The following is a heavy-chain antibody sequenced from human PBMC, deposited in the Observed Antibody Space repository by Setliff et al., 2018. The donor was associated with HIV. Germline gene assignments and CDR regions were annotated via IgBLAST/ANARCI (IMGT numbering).Heavy chain of an antibody. CDR3: VRERRRSPLSYGLDV. CDR2: IYDHGRT. J-gene: IGHJ6*02. CDR1: GGSISSGSYY. V-gene: IGHV4-61*02. Sequence: PSETLSLTCTVSGGSISSGSYYWSWIRQPAGKGLEWIGRIYDHGRTLFNPALGTRLNMSVDTSENQFSLHLNSVTAADTAVYYCVRERRRSPLSYGLDVWGQGTTVTVSS.